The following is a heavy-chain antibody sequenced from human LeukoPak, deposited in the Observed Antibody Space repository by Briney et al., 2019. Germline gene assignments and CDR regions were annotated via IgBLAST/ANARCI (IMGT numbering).Heavy chain of an antibody. Sequence: GGSLRHSCADSGFTFSSYAMHWVRQAPGKGLEWVAVISYDGTNKNYADSVKGRFTISRDNSKNTVYLQMNSLRVEDAAVYYCARDPRGSPYDFDYWGQAAMPAVSS. CDR2: ISYDGTNK. J-gene: IGHJ4*02. CDR1: GFTFSSYA. D-gene: IGHD1-26*01. CDR3: ARDPRGSPYDFDY. V-gene: IGHV3-30-3*01.